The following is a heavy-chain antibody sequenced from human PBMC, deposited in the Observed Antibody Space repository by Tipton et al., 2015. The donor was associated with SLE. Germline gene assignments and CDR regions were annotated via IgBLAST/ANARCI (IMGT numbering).Heavy chain of an antibody. J-gene: IGHJ5*02. CDR3: ARSPRNDFGLAWFDP. CDR2: ISDGGGT. Sequence: TLSLTCSVSGGSISRNYWIWIRQPPGKGLEWIGYISDGGGTNYNPSLKSRVVISVDTSKNQFSLKLSSVTAADTAVYYCARSPRNDFGLAWFDPWGQGTLVTVSS. D-gene: IGHD4-17*01. CDR1: GGSISRNY. V-gene: IGHV4-59*01.